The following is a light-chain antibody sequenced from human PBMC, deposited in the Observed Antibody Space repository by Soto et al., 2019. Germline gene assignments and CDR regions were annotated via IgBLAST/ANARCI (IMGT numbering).Light chain of an antibody. V-gene: IGKV3-20*01. CDR1: QTINNNY. Sequence: EIVLTQSPGTLSLSPGERATLSCRASQTINNNYLAWYQQKPGQTPRLLISFASSRATGIPYRFSGSGSGTDFTLTISRLEPEDFAVYYCQQYGSSPQTFRQGTKVEIK. J-gene: IGKJ1*01. CDR3: QQYGSSPQT. CDR2: FAS.